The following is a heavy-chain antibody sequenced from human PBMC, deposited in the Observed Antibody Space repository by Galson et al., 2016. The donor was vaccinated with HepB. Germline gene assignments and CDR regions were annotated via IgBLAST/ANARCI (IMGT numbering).Heavy chain of an antibody. CDR3: ALGPYFDWAYLNH. CDR1: GFIVGDDY. V-gene: IGHV3-66*02. CDR2: IYSGGTT. Sequence: SLRLSCAASGFIVGDDYMSWVRQAPGKGLEWVSVIYSGGTTYYTDSVKGRFTISRDNSKNTLYLQMNNLRHDDTAVYFCALGPYFDWAYLNHWGKGTLVTVSS. J-gene: IGHJ5*02. D-gene: IGHD3-9*01.